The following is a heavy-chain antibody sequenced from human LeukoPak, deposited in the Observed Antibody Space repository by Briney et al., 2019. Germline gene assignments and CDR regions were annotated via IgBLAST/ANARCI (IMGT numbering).Heavy chain of an antibody. Sequence: GGSLRLSCAASGFTFSSYWMTWVRQAPGKGLEWVANIKQDGSKKSYVDSVKGRFTISRDNGKNSLYLQMNSLRAEDTAIYYCTRVGYIDEGIDYWGQGTLVTVSS. CDR2: IKQDGSKK. CDR3: TRVGYIDEGIDY. J-gene: IGHJ4*02. D-gene: IGHD5-24*01. CDR1: GFTFSSYW. V-gene: IGHV3-7*04.